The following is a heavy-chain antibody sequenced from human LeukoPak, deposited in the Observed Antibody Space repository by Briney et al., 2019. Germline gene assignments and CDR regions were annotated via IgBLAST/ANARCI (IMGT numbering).Heavy chain of an antibody. D-gene: IGHD3-10*01. CDR1: GGSISSSSYY. Sequence: SETLSLTCTVSGGSISSSSYYWGWIRQPPGKGLEWIGSIYYSGSTYYNPSLKSRVTISVDTSKNQFSLKLSSLTAADTAVYYCARGGGGSGSFIRLDPWGQGTLVTVSS. CDR3: ARGGGGSGSFIRLDP. CDR2: IYYSGST. V-gene: IGHV4-39*07. J-gene: IGHJ5*02.